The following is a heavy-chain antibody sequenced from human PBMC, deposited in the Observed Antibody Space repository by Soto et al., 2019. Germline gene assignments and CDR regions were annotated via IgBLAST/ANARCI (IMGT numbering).Heavy chain of an antibody. J-gene: IGHJ4*02. CDR3: ASRGYSYGFVIY. D-gene: IGHD5-18*01. V-gene: IGHV1-69*02. CDR1: GGTFSSYT. Sequence: QVQLVQSGAEVKKPGSSVKVSCKASGGTFSSYTFSWVRQAPGQGLEWMGRIIPMLGIANDAQKFQGRVTITAEKSTSTGYMELRSIRFEDTAVYYGASRGYSYGFVIYWGQGRLVTVSS. CDR2: IIPMLGIA.